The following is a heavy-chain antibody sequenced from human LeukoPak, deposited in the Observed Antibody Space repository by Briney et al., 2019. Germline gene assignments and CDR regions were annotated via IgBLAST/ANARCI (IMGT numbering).Heavy chain of an antibody. CDR1: GFTFSSYA. Sequence: GGSLRLSCAASGFTFSSYAMSWVRQAPGKGLEWVSAISGSGGSTYYADSVKGRFTISRDNSKNTLYLQMNSLRAEDTAVYYCAKSRDILTGYYTPNNYFDYWGQGTLVTVSS. D-gene: IGHD3-9*01. V-gene: IGHV3-23*01. J-gene: IGHJ4*02. CDR2: ISGSGGST. CDR3: AKSRDILTGYYTPNNYFDY.